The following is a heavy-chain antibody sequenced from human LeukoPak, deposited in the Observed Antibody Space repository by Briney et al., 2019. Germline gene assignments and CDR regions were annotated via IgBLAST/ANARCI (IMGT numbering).Heavy chain of an antibody. J-gene: IGHJ4*02. CDR3: LRDWYGSGSYWQIRESYFDY. CDR2: IKSKTDGGTI. CDR1: GFTFSNAW. V-gene: IGHV3-15*01. Sequence: PGGSLRLSCAASGFTFSNAWMSWVRQAPGKGLEWVGRIKSKTDGGTIDYAAPVKGRFTISRDDSKNTLYLQMNSLKTEDTAVYYYLRDWYGSGSYWQIRESYFDYWGQGTLVTVSS. D-gene: IGHD3-10*01.